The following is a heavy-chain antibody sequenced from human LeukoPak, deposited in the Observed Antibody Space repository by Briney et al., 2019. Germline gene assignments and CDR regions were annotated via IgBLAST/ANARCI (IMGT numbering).Heavy chain of an antibody. CDR3: TTEQMIDYGGNRAFDY. CDR2: IKSKTDGGTT. J-gene: IGHJ4*02. D-gene: IGHD4-23*01. CDR1: GFTFSNAW. V-gene: IGHV3-15*01. Sequence: GGSLRLSCAASGFTFSNAWMSRVRQAPGKVLEWVGRIKSKTDGGTTDYAAPVKGRFTISRDDSKNTLYLQMNSLKTEDTAVYYCTTEQMIDYGGNRAFDYWGQGTLVTVSS.